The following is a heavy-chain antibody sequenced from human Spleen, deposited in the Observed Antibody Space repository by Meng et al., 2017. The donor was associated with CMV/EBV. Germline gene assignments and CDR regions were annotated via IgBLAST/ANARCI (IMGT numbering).Heavy chain of an antibody. J-gene: IGHJ4*02. Sequence: GGSLRLSCAASGFTFSSYEMNWVRQAPGKGLEWVSGISGSGASTYYADSVKGRFTISRDNSKNTLYLQMNSLRVEDTAVYYCARMGSEYSSSSGLDYWGQGTLVTVSS. D-gene: IGHD6-6*01. CDR3: ARMGSEYSSSSGLDY. CDR1: GFTFSSYE. CDR2: ISGSGAST. V-gene: IGHV3-23*01.